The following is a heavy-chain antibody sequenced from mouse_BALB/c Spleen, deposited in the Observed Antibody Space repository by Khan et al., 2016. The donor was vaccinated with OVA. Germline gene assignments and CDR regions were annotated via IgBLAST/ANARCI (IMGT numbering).Heavy chain of an antibody. CDR3: ARSAI. CDR2: IDSNGGST. D-gene: IGHD2-12*01. J-gene: IGHJ2*01. Sequence: EVELVEPGGGIVQLGGSLKCFCVVSRFIISSYGMSSVRQTPDKRLELVATIDSNGGSTDYSDSVKCRFTISVDNAKNASYLQMRSLKSEETAMYYCARSAIWGQGATLTVSS. V-gene: IGHV5-6-3*01. CDR1: RFIISSYG.